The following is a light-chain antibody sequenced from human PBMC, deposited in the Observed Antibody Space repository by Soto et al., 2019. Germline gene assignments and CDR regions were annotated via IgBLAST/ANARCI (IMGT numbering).Light chain of an antibody. V-gene: IGLV1-40*01. CDR1: SSNIGAGFD. Sequence: QSVLTQPPSVSGAPGQRLTISCAGNSSNIGAGFDVHWYQQLPGTAPKLLIYANDDRPSGVPDRFSGSTSGTSASLAITVLRAEDAADYYCQSYDNSLLAYVFGGGTKLTVL. CDR3: QSYDNSLLAYV. CDR2: AND. J-gene: IGLJ2*01.